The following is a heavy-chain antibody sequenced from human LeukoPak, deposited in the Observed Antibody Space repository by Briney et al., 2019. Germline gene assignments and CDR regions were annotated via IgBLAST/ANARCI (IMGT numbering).Heavy chain of an antibody. V-gene: IGHV1-24*01. D-gene: IGHD2-21*02. CDR2: FDPEDGET. CDR3: ATFELAYCGGDCYSV. J-gene: IGHJ4*02. CDR1: GYTLTELS. Sequence: ASVKVSCKVSGYTLTELSMHWVRQAPGKGIEWMGGFDPEDGETIYAQKFQGRVTMTEDTSTDTAYMELSSLRSEDTAVYYCATFELAYCGGDCYSVWGQGTLVTVSS.